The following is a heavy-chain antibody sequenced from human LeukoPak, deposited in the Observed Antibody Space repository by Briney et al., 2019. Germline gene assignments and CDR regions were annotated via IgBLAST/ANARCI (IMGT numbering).Heavy chain of an antibody. CDR3: ARDGVTMVRGVKVLDYYYYYMDV. D-gene: IGHD3-10*01. J-gene: IGHJ6*03. V-gene: IGHV3-7*01. CDR2: IKQDGSEK. Sequence: GGSLRLSCAASGFTFTSYWMSWVRQAPGKGLEWVANIKQDGSEKYYVDSVKGRFTISRDNAKNSLYLQMNSLRAEDTAVYYCARDGVTMVRGVKVLDYYYYYMDVWGKGTTVTISS. CDR1: GFTFTSYW.